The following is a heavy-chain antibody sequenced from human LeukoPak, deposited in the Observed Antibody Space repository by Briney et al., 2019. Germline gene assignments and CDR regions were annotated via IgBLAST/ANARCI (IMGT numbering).Heavy chain of an antibody. D-gene: IGHD3-9*01. CDR1: GGSMSSYY. CDR2: IYYSGST. V-gene: IGHV4-59*01. Sequence: SETLSLTCTVSGGSMSSYYWSWIRQSPGKGLEWIGYIYYSGSTNYNPSLKSRVTISVDTSKNQFSLKLSSVTAVDTAVYYCARFTPYYDILTGYSHFDYWGQGTLVTVSS. J-gene: IGHJ4*02. CDR3: ARFTPYYDILTGYSHFDY.